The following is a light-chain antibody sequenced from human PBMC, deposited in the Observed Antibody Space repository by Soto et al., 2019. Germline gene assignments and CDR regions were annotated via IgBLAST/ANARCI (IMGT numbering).Light chain of an antibody. CDR1: QSVINSH. CDR2: GAS. Sequence: EIVLTQSPGTLSLSPGEGATLSCRSSQSVINSHLAWYQQKPGQAPRLLIYGASSRATGIPDRFRGSGFGTDFTLTISRLEPEDFAVYYCQQYGNSLTFGGGTKVEIK. CDR3: QQYGNSLT. V-gene: IGKV3-20*01. J-gene: IGKJ4*01.